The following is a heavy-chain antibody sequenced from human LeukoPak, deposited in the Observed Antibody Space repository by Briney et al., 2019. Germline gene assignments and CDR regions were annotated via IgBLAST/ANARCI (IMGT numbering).Heavy chain of an antibody. CDR1: GGSISSYY. CDR2: IYYSGST. Sequence: SETQSLTCTVSGGSISSYYWSWIRQPPGKGLEWIGYIYYSGSTNYNPSLKSRVTISVDTSKNQFSLKLSSVTAADTAVYYCARVGEGPDYDFWSGYSHFDYWGQGTLVTVSS. D-gene: IGHD3-3*01. J-gene: IGHJ4*02. V-gene: IGHV4-59*01. CDR3: ARVGEGPDYDFWSGYSHFDY.